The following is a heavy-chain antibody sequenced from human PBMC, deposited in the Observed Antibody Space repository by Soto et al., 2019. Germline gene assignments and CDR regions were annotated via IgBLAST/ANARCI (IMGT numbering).Heavy chain of an antibody. D-gene: IGHD3-22*01. J-gene: IGHJ4*02. CDR3: ARAKQSYHHTSGYYSYVH. CDR2: MYNTGST. Sequence: SETLSLICTVSGGSISGYYWSWIRQPPGKGLEWIGYMYNTGSTVYNPSFKGRFTISRDNAKSSLYLQMNNLRAEDTAFYFCARAKQSYHHTSGYYSYVHWGQGAQVTVSS. CDR1: GGSISGYY. V-gene: IGHV4-4*08.